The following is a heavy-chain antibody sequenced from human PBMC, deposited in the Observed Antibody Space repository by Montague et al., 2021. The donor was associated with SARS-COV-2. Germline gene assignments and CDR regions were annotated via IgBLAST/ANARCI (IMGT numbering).Heavy chain of an antibody. CDR1: GGSFSGYY. V-gene: IGHV4-34*01. CDR2: INHSGST. J-gene: IGHJ6*02. D-gene: IGHD5-24*01. CDR3: ARRGYSYYYYGMDV. Sequence: SETLSLTCAVYGGSFSGYYWSWIRKPPGKGLEWLGEINHSGSTNYNPSLKSRVTISVDTSKNQFSLKLSSVTAADTAVYYCARRGYSYYYYGMDVWGQGTTVTVSS.